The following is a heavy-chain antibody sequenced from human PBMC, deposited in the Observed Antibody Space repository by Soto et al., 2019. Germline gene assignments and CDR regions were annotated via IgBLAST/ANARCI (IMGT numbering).Heavy chain of an antibody. J-gene: IGHJ6*03. D-gene: IGHD1-1*01. Sequence: QVQLVQSGAEVKKPGASVKVSCKASGYTFTGYYMHWVRQAPGQGLEWMGWINPNSGGTNYAQKFQGCVTMTRDTSISTAYMELSRLRSDDTAVYYCARDLRYSWNDRNYYYYRDVWGKGTTVTVSS. CDR2: INPNSGGT. CDR3: ARDLRYSWNDRNYYYYRDV. CDR1: GYTFTGYY. V-gene: IGHV1-2*04.